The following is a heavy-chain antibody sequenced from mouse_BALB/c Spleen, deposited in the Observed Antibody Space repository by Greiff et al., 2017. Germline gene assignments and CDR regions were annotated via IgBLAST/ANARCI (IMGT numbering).Heavy chain of an antibody. CDR3: TREGYGSSLFAY. CDR1: GFTFSSYT. D-gene: IGHD1-1*01. V-gene: IGHV5-6-4*01. CDR2: ISSGGSYT. J-gene: IGHJ3*01. Sequence: EVKVVESGGGLVKPGGSLKLSCAASGFTFSSYTMSWVRQTPEKRLEWVATISSGGSYTYYPDSVKGRFTISRDNAKNTLYLQMSSLKSEDTAMYYCTREGYGSSLFAYWGQGTLVTVSA.